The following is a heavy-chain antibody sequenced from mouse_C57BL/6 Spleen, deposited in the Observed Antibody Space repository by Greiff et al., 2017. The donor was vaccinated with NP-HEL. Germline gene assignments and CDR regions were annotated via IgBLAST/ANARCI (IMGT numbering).Heavy chain of an antibody. D-gene: IGHD1-1*01. J-gene: IGHJ1*03. V-gene: IGHV1-61*01. CDR2: IYPSDSDT. Sequence: QVQLQQPGAELVRPGSSVKLSCKASGYTFTSYWMDWVKQRPGQGLEWIGNIYPSDSDTHYNQKFKDKATLTVDKSSSTAYMQLSSLTSEDSAVYFCAVITTILRGNFDVWGTGTTVTVSS. CDR1: GYTFTSYW. CDR3: AVITTILRGNFDV.